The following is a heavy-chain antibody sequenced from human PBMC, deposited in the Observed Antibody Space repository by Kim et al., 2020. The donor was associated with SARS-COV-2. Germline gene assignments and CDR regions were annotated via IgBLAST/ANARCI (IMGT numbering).Heavy chain of an antibody. J-gene: IGHJ4*02. V-gene: IGHV4-34*01. Sequence: SETLSLTCAVYGGSFSGYYWSWIRQPPGKGLEWIGEINHSGSTNYNPSLKSRVTISVDTSKNQFSLKLSSVTAADTAVYYCARPGKPHYYGSGMWLPLAYWGQGTLVTVSS. CDR1: GGSFSGYY. CDR2: INHSGST. D-gene: IGHD3-10*01. CDR3: ARPGKPHYYGSGMWLPLAY.